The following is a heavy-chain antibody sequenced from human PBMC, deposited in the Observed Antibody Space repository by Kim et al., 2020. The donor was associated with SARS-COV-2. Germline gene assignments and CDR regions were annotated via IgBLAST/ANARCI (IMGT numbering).Heavy chain of an antibody. V-gene: IGHV4-59*01. J-gene: IGHJ5*02. CDR2: IYYSGST. CDR1: GGSISSYY. D-gene: IGHD2-2*03. Sequence: SETLSLTCTVSGGSISSYYWSWIRQPPGKGLEWIGYIYYSGSTNYNPSLKSRVTISVDTSKNQFSLKLSSVTAADTAVYYCARAGVDPLVDIPVPNWFDPWGQGTLVTVSS. CDR3: ARAGVDPLVDIPVPNWFDP.